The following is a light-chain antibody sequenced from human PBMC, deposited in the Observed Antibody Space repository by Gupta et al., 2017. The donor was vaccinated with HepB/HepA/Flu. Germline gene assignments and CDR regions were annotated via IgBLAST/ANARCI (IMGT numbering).Light chain of an antibody. CDR2: VNSDGSH. CDR3: QTWDTGILMV. Sequence: QVVLTQSPSASASLGASVKLTCPLSSGHSSYAIAWHQQQPEKGPQYLMKVNSDGSHSKGDGIPDRFSGSSSGAERYLTISSLQSEDEADYYCQTWDTGILMVFGGGTKLTVI. CDR1: SGHSSYA. J-gene: IGLJ2*01. V-gene: IGLV4-69*01.